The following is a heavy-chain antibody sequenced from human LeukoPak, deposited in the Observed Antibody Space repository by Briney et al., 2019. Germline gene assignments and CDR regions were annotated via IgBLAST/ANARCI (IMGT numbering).Heavy chain of an antibody. CDR1: KFTFSDYS. V-gene: IGHV3-21*01. J-gene: IGHJ4*02. Sequence: KAGGSLRLSCAASKFTFSDYSMSWVRQAPGKGLEWVSSISSIRNYIYYADSVRGRFTISRDNAKNSLFLQMNSLRAEDTAVYYCARVPGDYWGQGTLVTVSS. D-gene: IGHD3-10*01. CDR3: ARVPGDY. CDR2: ISSIRNYI.